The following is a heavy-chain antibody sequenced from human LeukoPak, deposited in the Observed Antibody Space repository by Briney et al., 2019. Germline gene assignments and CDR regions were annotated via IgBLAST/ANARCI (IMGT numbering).Heavy chain of an antibody. Sequence: SQTLSLTCTVSGGSISSGSYYWSWIRQPAGKGLEWIGRIYTSGSTNYNPSLKSRVTISVDTSKNQFSLKLSSVTAADTAVYYCARCREVGASFDYWGQGTLVTVSS. V-gene: IGHV4-61*02. CDR1: GGSISSGSYY. D-gene: IGHD1-26*01. J-gene: IGHJ4*02. CDR2: IYTSGST. CDR3: ARCREVGASFDY.